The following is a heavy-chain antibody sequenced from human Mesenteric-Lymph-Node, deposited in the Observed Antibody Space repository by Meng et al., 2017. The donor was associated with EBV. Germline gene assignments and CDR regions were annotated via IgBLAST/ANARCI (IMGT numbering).Heavy chain of an antibody. V-gene: IGHV4-34*01. CDR1: GGSFSDYF. CDR2: INHSGST. CDR3: ARPRIRYGSGSYYY. J-gene: IGHJ4*02. Sequence: QVQLQKWGAGLLKPSETLSLTCAVHGGSFSDYFWTWIRQAPGKGLEWVGEINHSGSTKYNPSLKSRVTISVDTSKNQISLNLNSVTAADTAVYYCARPRIRYGSGSYYYWGQGTLVTVSS. D-gene: IGHD3-10*01.